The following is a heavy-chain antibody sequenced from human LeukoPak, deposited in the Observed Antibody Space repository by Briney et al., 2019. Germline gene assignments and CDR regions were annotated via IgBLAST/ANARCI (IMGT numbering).Heavy chain of an antibody. J-gene: IGHJ6*04. V-gene: IGHV1-69*06. Sequence: ASVKVSCKASGGSLRRYVFAWVRQAPGLGLEWMGGIMPVLDTGSYAQGFQGRVTITADRSTSTAYMELRSLRPEDTALYYCAARDNGNDLLSYHGMDVWGNGTTVTVSS. CDR1: GGSLRRYV. CDR3: AARDNGNDLLSYHGMDV. D-gene: IGHD1-1*01. CDR2: IMPVLDTG.